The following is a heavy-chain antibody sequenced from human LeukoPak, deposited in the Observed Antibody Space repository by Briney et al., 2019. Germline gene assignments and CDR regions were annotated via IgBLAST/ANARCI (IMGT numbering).Heavy chain of an antibody. V-gene: IGHV3-21*04. CDR3: ARDRTGDDYGDYGEDY. Sequence: GGSLRLSCAASGLTLSSYSMNWVRQAPGKGLEWVSCISSSSSSYIQYADSVKGRFTISRDNAKNSLYLQMNSLRAEDTAVYYCARDRTGDDYGDYGEDYWGQGTLVTVSS. D-gene: IGHD4-17*01. J-gene: IGHJ4*02. CDR2: ISSSSSSYI. CDR1: GLTLSSYS.